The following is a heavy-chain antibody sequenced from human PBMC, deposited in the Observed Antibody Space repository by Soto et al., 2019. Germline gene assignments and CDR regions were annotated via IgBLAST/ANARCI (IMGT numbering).Heavy chain of an antibody. Sequence: EVQLVESGGGLVQPRGSLRLSCAASGFSFSSYWMYWVRQAPGKGLVWVSRTNSDGSDTSYADSVKGRFTISRDNAKNTLYLQMNSLRVEDTAVYYCARDRGWSLFDYWGQGTLVTVSS. D-gene: IGHD6-19*01. V-gene: IGHV3-74*01. CDR2: TNSDGSDT. J-gene: IGHJ4*02. CDR3: ARDRGWSLFDY. CDR1: GFSFSSYW.